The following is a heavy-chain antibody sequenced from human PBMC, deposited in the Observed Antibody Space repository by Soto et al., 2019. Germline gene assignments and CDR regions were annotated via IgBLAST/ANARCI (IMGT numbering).Heavy chain of an antibody. J-gene: IGHJ3*02. Sequence: TSETLSVPCTVSAASISRSYWSSIRQSPGKGLEWIGYVYYSGSTNYNPSLKSRFTISVDTSKNQFSLKLSSVTAADTAVYYYARGYYGSRGQSNYFDNWGQGTMLAVSS. CDR1: AASISRSY. CDR3: ARGYYGSRGQSNYFDN. V-gene: IGHV4-59*01. CDR2: VYYSGST. D-gene: IGHD3-10*01.